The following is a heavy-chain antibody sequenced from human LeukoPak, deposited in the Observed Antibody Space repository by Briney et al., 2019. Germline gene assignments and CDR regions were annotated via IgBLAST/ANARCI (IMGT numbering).Heavy chain of an antibody. D-gene: IGHD3-22*01. CDR3: ARQNYYDNSGYYSDH. V-gene: IGHV5-51*01. CDR1: GYRFTSYW. J-gene: IGHJ1*01. Sequence: GESLKISCKGSGYRFTSYWIGWVRQMPGKGLEWMGIIYPGDSDTRYSPSFQGQVTISADKAISTAYLQWSSLKASDTAMYYCARQNYYDNSGYYSDHWGQGTLVSVSS. CDR2: IYPGDSDT.